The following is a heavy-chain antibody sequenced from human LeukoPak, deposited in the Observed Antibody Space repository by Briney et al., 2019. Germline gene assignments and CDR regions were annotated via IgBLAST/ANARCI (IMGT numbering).Heavy chain of an antibody. Sequence: GGSLRLSCAASGFTFSSYTMNWVRQAPGKGLEWVSFVSSSSSYIYYGDSVKGRFTISRDNANNSLYLQMNSLTAEDTAVYYCARSRLPYQLLEAFDIWGLGTMVTVSS. CDR3: ARSRLPYQLLEAFDI. J-gene: IGHJ3*02. CDR2: VSSSSSYI. CDR1: GFTFSSYT. V-gene: IGHV3-21*01. D-gene: IGHD2-2*01.